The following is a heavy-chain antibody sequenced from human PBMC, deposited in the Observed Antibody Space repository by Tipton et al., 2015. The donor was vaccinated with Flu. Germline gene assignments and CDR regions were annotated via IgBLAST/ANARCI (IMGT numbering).Heavy chain of an antibody. Sequence: TLSLTCTVSGGSISSSSYYWGWIRQPPGKGLEWIGRIYYSGSTYYNPSLKSRVTISVDTSKNQFSLKLSSVTAADTAVYYCARVSLGRYYFDYWGQGTLVTVSS. J-gene: IGHJ4*02. CDR1: GGSISSSSYY. CDR2: IYYSGST. CDR3: ARVSLGRYYFDY. V-gene: IGHV4-39*07.